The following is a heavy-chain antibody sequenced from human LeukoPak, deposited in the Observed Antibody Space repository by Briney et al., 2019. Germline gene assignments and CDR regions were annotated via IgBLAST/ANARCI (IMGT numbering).Heavy chain of an antibody. V-gene: IGHV4-59*01. CDR3: AREGPNYYDSSGLFDY. CDR1: GGSISSYY. J-gene: IGHJ4*02. CDR2: IYYSGST. D-gene: IGHD3-22*01. Sequence: NPSETLSLTCTVSGGSISSYYWSWIRQPPGKGLEWIGYIYYSGSTNYNPSLKSRVTISVVTSKNQFSLKLSSVTAADTAVYYCAREGPNYYDSSGLFDYWGQGTLVTVSS.